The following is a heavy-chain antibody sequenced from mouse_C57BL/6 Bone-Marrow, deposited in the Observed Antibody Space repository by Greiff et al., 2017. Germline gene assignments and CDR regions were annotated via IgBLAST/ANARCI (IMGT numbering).Heavy chain of an antibody. CDR3: ARGGWLPYFDY. CDR2: IYPGSGNT. D-gene: IGHD2-3*01. J-gene: IGHJ2*01. V-gene: IGHV1-76*01. CDR1: GYTFTDYY. Sequence: QVQLKESGAELVRPGASVKLSCKASGYTFTDYYINWVKQRPGQGLEWIARIYPGSGNTYYNEKFKGKATLTAEKSYSTAYMQLSSLTSEDSAVYFCARGGWLPYFDYWGQGTTLTVSS.